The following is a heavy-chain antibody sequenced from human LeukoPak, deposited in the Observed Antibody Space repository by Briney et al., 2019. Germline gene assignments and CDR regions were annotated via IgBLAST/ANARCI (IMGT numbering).Heavy chain of an antibody. CDR3: AKEWIKE. V-gene: IGHV3-23*01. J-gene: IGHJ4*02. Sequence: GGSLRLSCAASGFTFSIYAMTWVRQAPGKGLEWVSSISNSGGTYYADSVKGRFTISRDNSKNTLDLQMNSLRAEDTAVYYCAKEWIKEGGQGTLVTVSS. CDR1: GFTFSIYA. CDR2: ISNSGGT. D-gene: IGHD5-12*01.